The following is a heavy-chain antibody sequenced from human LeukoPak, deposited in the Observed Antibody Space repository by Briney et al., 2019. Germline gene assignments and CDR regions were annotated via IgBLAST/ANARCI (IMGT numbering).Heavy chain of an antibody. Sequence: GASVKVSCKTSGYNFASYTMHWLRQAPGQSPEWMGSINGDNGNTKYSEKFQGRVTFTRDTSASSAYMELSRLRSEDTAVYYCARSSSGTYHYWGQGTLDTVSS. CDR1: GYNFASYT. CDR3: ARSSSGTYHY. J-gene: IGHJ4*02. CDR2: INGDNGNT. V-gene: IGHV1-3*01. D-gene: IGHD3-10*01.